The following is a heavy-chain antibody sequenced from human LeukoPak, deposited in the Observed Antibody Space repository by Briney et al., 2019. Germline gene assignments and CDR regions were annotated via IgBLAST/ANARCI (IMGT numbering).Heavy chain of an antibody. Sequence: PGGSLRLSCAASGFTFSSYAMSWVRQAPGKGLEWVSAISGSGGSTYYADSVKGRFTISRDNSKNTLYLQMNSLRAEDTAVYYCAKERYYYDSSGFLDAFDIWGQGTMVTVSS. CDR2: ISGSGGST. CDR3: AKERYYYDSSGFLDAFDI. D-gene: IGHD3-22*01. V-gene: IGHV3-23*01. CDR1: GFTFSSYA. J-gene: IGHJ3*02.